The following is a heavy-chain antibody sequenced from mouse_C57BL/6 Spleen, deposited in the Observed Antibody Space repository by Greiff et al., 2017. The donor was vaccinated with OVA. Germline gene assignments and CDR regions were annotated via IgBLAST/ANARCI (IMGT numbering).Heavy chain of an antibody. CDR2: INPGSGGT. CDR1: GYAFTNYL. D-gene: IGHD2-2*01. Sequence: QVQLQQSGAELVRPGTSVKVSCKASGYAFTNYLIEWVKQRPGQGLEWIGVINPGSGGTNYNEKFKGKATLTADKSSSTAYMQLRSLTSEDSAVYFCARRFFYGYDVVYYAMDYWGQGTSVTVSS. V-gene: IGHV1-54*01. CDR3: ARRFFYGYDVVYYAMDY. J-gene: IGHJ4*01.